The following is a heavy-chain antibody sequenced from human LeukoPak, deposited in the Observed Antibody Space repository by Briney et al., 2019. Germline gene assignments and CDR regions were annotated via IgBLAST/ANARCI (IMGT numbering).Heavy chain of an antibody. CDR2: ISGSGGST. CDR3: AKDGTYYYDSSGSGY. CDR1: GFTFSSYA. Sequence: GGSLRHSCAASGFTFSSYAMSWVRQAPGKGLEWVSAISGSGGSTYYADSVKGRFTISRDNSKNTLYLQMNSLRAEDTAVYYCAKDGTYYYDSSGSGYWGQGTLVTVSS. J-gene: IGHJ4*02. D-gene: IGHD3-22*01. V-gene: IGHV3-23*01.